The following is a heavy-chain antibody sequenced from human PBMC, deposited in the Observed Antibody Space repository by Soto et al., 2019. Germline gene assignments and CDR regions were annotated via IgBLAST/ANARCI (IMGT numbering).Heavy chain of an antibody. J-gene: IGHJ6*02. CDR1: GFTFGDYA. D-gene: IGHD3-3*01. V-gene: IGHV3-49*03. CDR2: IRSKAYGGTT. Sequence: GSLRLSCTASGFTFGDYAMSWFRQAPGKGLEWVGFIRSKAYGGTTEYAAPVKGRFTISRDDSKSIAYLQMNSLKTEDTAVYYCAAGWLRFLEWFPQPYYGMDVWGQGTTVTVSS. CDR3: AAGWLRFLEWFPQPYYGMDV.